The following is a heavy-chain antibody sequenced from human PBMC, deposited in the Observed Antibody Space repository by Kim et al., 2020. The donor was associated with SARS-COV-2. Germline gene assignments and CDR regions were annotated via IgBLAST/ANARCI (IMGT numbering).Heavy chain of an antibody. CDR1: GGSISSSSYY. Sequence: SETLSLTCTVSGGSISSSSYYWGWIRQPPGKGLEWIGSIYYSGSTYYNPSLKSRVTISVDTSKNQFSLKLSSVTAADTAVYYCARLHPPVVMDWFDPWGQGTLVTVSS. CDR3: ARLHPPVVMDWFDP. CDR2: IYYSGST. D-gene: IGHD2-15*01. J-gene: IGHJ5*02. V-gene: IGHV4-39*01.